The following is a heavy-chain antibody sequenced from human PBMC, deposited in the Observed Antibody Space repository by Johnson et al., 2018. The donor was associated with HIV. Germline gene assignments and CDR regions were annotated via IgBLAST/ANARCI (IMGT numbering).Heavy chain of an antibody. V-gene: IGHV3-66*01. D-gene: IGHD6-13*01. CDR2: IYSGGSA. CDR1: GFTFSGSA. J-gene: IGHJ3*02. CDR3: ARGGSSSWYGSKYYAFDI. Sequence: VQLVESGGGVVQPGRSLRLSCAASGFTFSGSAMHWVRQASGKGLEWVSVIYSGGSAFYADSVKGRFTISRDNSKNTLYLQMNSLRAEDTAVYYCARGGSSSWYGSKYYAFDIWGQGTMVTVSS.